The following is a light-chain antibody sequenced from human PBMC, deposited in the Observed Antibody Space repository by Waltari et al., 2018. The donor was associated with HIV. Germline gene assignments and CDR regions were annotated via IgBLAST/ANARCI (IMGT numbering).Light chain of an antibody. Sequence: EIVLTQSPGTLSLSPGDRVTLSCRASQSVSNNYLAWSQQKPGQAPRLLIYGASNRATGIPDRFSASGSGTDFTLSISRLEPEDFAVYYCQQYGTSLVTFGQGTKLESK. CDR2: GAS. CDR1: QSVSNNY. J-gene: IGKJ2*01. V-gene: IGKV3-20*01. CDR3: QQYGTSLVT.